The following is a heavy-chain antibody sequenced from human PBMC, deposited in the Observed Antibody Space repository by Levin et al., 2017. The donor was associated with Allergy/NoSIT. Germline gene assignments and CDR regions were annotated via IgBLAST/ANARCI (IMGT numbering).Heavy chain of an antibody. CDR3: AKQPPHFYYYVMDV. Sequence: GESLKISCAASGLTFNMYGMTWVRQAPGKGLEWVSSISNTGANTYYAESVKGRFTISRDNSKNTVYLQMNFLRAEDTAIYYCAKQPPHFYYYVMDVWGQGTTVSVSS. CDR2: ISNTGANT. D-gene: IGHD1-14*01. J-gene: IGHJ6*02. CDR1: GLTFNMYG. V-gene: IGHV3-23*01.